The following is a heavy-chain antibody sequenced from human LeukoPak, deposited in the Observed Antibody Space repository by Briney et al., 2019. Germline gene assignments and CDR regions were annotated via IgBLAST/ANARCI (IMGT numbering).Heavy chain of an antibody. Sequence: GRSLRLSCAASGFTFSSYGVHWVRQAPGKGLEWVAVISYDGSNKYNADSVKGRFTISRDNSKNTLYLQMNSLRAEDTAVYYCARMPGANYYYNGMDVWGHGTTVTVSS. V-gene: IGHV3-30-3*01. CDR2: ISYDGSNK. CDR3: ARMPGANYYYNGMDV. D-gene: IGHD1-14*01. J-gene: IGHJ6*02. CDR1: GFTFSSYG.